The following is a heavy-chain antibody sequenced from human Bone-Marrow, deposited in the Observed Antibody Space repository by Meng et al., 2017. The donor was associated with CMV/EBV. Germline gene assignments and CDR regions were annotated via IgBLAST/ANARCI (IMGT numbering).Heavy chain of an antibody. J-gene: IGHJ4*02. D-gene: IGHD4-17*01. CDR3: ASPTTVSPG. V-gene: IGHV3-21*01. CDR2: ISSSSSYI. Sequence: RLSCAASGFTFSSYSMNWVRQAPGKGLEWVSSISSSSSYIYYADSVKGRFTISRDNAKNSLYLQMNSLRAEDTAVYYCASPTTVSPGWGQGTLVTVSS. CDR1: GFTFSSYS.